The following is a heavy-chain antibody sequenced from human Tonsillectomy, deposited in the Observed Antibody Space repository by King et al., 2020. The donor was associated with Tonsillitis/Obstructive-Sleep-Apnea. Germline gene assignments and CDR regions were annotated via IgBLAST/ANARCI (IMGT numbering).Heavy chain of an antibody. D-gene: IGHD3-10*01. J-gene: IGHJ4*02. CDR3: AKEYGSGLYYFDY. CDR1: GFTFSTYG. V-gene: IGHV3-33*06. CDR2: IWYDGSNK. Sequence: VQLVESGGGVVQPGRSLRLSCAASGFTFSTYGMHWVRQAPGKGLEWVAVIWYDGSNKYYADSVKGRFTISRDNSKNTLYLQMNSLRAEDTAGYYCAKEYGSGLYYFDYWGQGTLVTVSS.